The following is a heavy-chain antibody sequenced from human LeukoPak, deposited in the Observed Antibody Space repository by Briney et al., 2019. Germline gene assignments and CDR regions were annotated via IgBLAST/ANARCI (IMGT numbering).Heavy chain of an antibody. CDR1: GFTFSSYG. D-gene: IGHD5-24*01. CDR2: IWYDGSNK. CDR3: ARDLDLGRDGYNDY. Sequence: PGGSLRLSCAASGFTFSSYGMHWVRQAPGKGLEWVAVIWYDGSNKYYADSVKGRFTISRDNSKNTPYLQMNSLRAEDTAVYYCARDLDLGRDGYNDYWGQGTLVTVSS. J-gene: IGHJ4*02. V-gene: IGHV3-33*01.